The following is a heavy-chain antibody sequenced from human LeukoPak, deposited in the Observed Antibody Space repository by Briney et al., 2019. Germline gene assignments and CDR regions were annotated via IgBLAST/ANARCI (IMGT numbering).Heavy chain of an antibody. CDR2: IIPIFGTA. CDR1: GGTFSSYA. J-gene: IGHJ6*03. D-gene: IGHD3-10*01. CDR3: AMGLSGYYYYMDV. V-gene: IGHV1-69*05. Sequence: SVKVSCKASGGTFSSYAISWVRQAPGQGLEWMGGIIPIFGTANYAQKFQGRVTITTDESTSTAYMELSSLRSEDTAVYHCAMGLSGYYYYMDVWGKGTTVTVSS.